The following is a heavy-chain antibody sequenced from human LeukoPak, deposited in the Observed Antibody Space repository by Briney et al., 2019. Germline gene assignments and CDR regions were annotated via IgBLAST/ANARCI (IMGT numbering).Heavy chain of an antibody. CDR2: ISSSGSTI. V-gene: IGHV3-11*01. Sequence: GGSLRLSCAASGFTFSDYYMSWIRQAPGKGLEWVSYISSSGSTIYYADSVKGRFTISRDNAKNSLYLQMNSLRAEDTAVYYCARYYGLGSYYRDYYYYMDVWGKGTTVTISS. CDR1: GFTFSDYY. CDR3: ARYYGLGSYYRDYYYYMDV. D-gene: IGHD3-10*01. J-gene: IGHJ6*03.